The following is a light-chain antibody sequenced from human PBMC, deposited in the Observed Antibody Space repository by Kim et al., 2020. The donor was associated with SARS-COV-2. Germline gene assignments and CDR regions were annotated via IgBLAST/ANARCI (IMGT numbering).Light chain of an antibody. CDR1: HIINSNY. CDR2: AAS. J-gene: IGKJ4*01. CDR3: QQYGSSLALT. V-gene: IGKV3-20*01. Sequence: EILLTQSPGTLSLSPGERATLSCRASHIINSNYLAWYQQKPGQAPRLLIYAASSRATGIPDRFSGSGSGTDFTLTISRLEPEDCAVYSCQQYGSSLALTFGGGTKVDIK.